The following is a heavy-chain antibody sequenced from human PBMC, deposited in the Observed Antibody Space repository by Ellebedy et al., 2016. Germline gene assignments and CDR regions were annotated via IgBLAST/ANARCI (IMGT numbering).Heavy chain of an antibody. CDR1: GGSLSSYY. D-gene: IGHD7-27*01. CDR2: IYNTGST. V-gene: IGHV4-4*07. CDR3: ARANWELGDAFDI. Sequence: SETLSLTXSVSGGSLSSYYWSWIRQPAGTGLEWIGRIYNTGSTNYNPSLKSRLTMSVDTSKNQFSLKLKSVTAADTAIYYCARANWELGDAFDIWGQGIKVTVS. J-gene: IGHJ3*02.